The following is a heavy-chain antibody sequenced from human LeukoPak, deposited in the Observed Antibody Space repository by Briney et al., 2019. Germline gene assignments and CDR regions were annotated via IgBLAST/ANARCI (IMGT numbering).Heavy chain of an antibody. V-gene: IGHV4-34*01. Sequence: SETLSLTCAVYGGSFSGYYWSWIRQPPGKGLEWIGEINHSGSTNYNPSLKSRVTISVDTSKNQFSLKLSSVTAADTAVYYCASLGRSSTSCYTRNFDYWGQGTLVTVSS. J-gene: IGHJ4*02. CDR3: ASLGRSSTSCYTRNFDY. CDR1: GGSFSGYY. D-gene: IGHD2-2*02. CDR2: INHSGST.